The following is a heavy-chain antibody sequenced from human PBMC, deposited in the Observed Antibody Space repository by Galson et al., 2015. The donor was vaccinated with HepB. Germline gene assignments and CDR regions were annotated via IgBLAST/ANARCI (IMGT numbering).Heavy chain of an antibody. D-gene: IGHD6-13*01. CDR1: GYSFTSYW. CDR3: ARHPPQLGGSSWYGFGFDP. V-gene: IGHV5-51*01. J-gene: IGHJ5*02. Sequence: QSGAEVKKPGESLKISCKGSGYSFTSYWIGWVRQMPGKGLEWMGIIYPGDSDTRYSPSFQGQVTISADKSISTAYLQWSSLKASDTAMYYCARHPPQLGGSSWYGFGFDPWGQGTLVTVSS. CDR2: IYPGDSDT.